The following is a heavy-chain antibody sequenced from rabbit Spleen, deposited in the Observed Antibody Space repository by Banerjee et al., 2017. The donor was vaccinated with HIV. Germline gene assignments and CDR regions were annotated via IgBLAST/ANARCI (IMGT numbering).Heavy chain of an antibody. CDR3: ARDTGSSFSSYGMDL. CDR2: IYAGIGNI. V-gene: IGHV1S40*01. CDR1: GFSFSSGYY. J-gene: IGHJ3*01. Sequence: QQLVETGGGLVKPGASLTLTCTASGFSFSSGYYMCWVRQAPGKGLEWIACIYAGIGNIFYASWAKGRFTISKTSSTTVTLQMTSLTVADTATYFCARDTGSSFSSYGMDLWGQGTLVTVS. D-gene: IGHD8-1*01.